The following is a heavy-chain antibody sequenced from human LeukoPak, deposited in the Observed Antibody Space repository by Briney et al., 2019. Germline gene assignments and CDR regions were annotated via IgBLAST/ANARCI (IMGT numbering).Heavy chain of an antibody. J-gene: IGHJ3*02. CDR3: ARGLVVVVAAASDAFDI. V-gene: IGHV1-18*01. CDR1: GYTLTSYG. CDR2: ISAYNGNT. Sequence: ASVKVSCKASGYTLTSYGISWVRQAPGQGLEWMGWISAYNGNTNYAQKLQGRVTMTTDTSTSTDYMKLRGLRYDDTGVYYCARGLVVVVAAASDAFDIWGQGTMVTVSS. D-gene: IGHD2-2*01.